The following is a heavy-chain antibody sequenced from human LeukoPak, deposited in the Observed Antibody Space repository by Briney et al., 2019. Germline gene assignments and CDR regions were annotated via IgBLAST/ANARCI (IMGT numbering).Heavy chain of an antibody. Sequence: SETLSLTCTVSGGSISSYYWSWIRQPPGKGLEWIGYIYYSGSTNYNPSLKSRVTISVDTSKNQFSLKLSSVTAADTAVYYCARDDGDHSFDYWGQGTLVTVSS. CDR1: GGSISSYY. CDR3: ARDDGDHSFDY. D-gene: IGHD4-17*01. V-gene: IGHV4-59*01. CDR2: IYYSGST. J-gene: IGHJ4*02.